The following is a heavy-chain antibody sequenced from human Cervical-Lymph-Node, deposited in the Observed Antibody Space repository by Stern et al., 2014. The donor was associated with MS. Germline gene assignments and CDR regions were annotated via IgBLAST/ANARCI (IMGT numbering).Heavy chain of an antibody. CDR3: ASLGAGQNPAFDF. Sequence: QVQLQESGPGLVKPSETLSLTCTISGASISSYYWSWIRQSPGKGLDWIGYIYYNGNTDYNPSLRSRVTISVDTSNNQLSLKLSSVTAADTAVYYCASLGAGQNPAFDFWGPGTMVTVSS. CDR2: IYYNGNT. J-gene: IGHJ3*01. D-gene: IGHD4/OR15-4a*01. CDR1: GASISSYY. V-gene: IGHV4-59*01.